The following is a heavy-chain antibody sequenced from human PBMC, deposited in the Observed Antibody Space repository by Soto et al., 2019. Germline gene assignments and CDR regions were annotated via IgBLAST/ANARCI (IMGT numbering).Heavy chain of an antibody. CDR1: GASISSGGYY. V-gene: IGHV4-31*03. CDR2: IYYSGTT. Sequence: QVQLQESGPGLVKPSQTLSLTCSVSGASISSGGYYWNWIRQHPGKGLEWIGYIYYSGTTYYNPSLKSRVTISVDTSMNQFSLKLSSVTAADTAVYYCAASCVGCGGFNYYGMDVWGQGTTVTVSS. J-gene: IGHJ6*02. D-gene: IGHD2-21*01. CDR3: AASCVGCGGFNYYGMDV.